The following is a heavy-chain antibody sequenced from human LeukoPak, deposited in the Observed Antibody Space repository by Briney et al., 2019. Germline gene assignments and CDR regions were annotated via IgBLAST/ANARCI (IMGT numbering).Heavy chain of an antibody. D-gene: IGHD6-13*01. J-gene: IGHJ6*02. CDR3: ARSSSWQYYYYYGMDV. CDR1: GYTFTSYD. CDR2: MNPNSGNT. Sequence: ASVKVSCKASGYTFTSYDINWVRQATGQGLEWMGWMNPNSGNTGYAQKFQGRVTMTRNTSISTAYMELSSLRSEDTAVYYCARSSSWQYYYYYGMDVWGQGTTVTVSS. V-gene: IGHV1-8*01.